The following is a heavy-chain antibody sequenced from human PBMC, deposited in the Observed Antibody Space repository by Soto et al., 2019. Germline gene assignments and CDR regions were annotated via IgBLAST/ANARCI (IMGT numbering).Heavy chain of an antibody. CDR2: INAGNGNA. CDR1: GYTFTSYA. Sequence: GASVKVSCKASGYTFTSYAMHWVRQAPGQRLEWMGWINAGNGNAKYSQKFQGRVTITRDTSASTAYMELSSLRSEDTAVYYCARETGYYEAFFSPYFDYWGQGTLVTVSS. V-gene: IGHV1-3*01. CDR3: ARETGYYEAFFSPYFDY. J-gene: IGHJ4*02. D-gene: IGHD3-3*02.